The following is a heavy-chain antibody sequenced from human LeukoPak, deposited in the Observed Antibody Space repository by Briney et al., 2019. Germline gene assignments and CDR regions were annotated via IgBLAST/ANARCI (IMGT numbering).Heavy chain of an antibody. CDR3: ARAPQSRPWLVLPHDY. D-gene: IGHD6-19*01. V-gene: IGHV1-18*01. Sequence: ASEKVSCKASGYTFTSYGFSWVRQAPGQGLEWLGWISAYNGNTNYAQKLQCRVTRTTDTSTSTAYMELRSLISDDTAVYYCARAPQSRPWLVLPHDYWGQGTLVTVSS. CDR2: ISAYNGNT. J-gene: IGHJ4*02. CDR1: GYTFTSYG.